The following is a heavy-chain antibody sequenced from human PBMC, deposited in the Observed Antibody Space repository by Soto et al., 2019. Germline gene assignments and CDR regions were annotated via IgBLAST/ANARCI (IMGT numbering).Heavy chain of an antibody. Sequence: ASVKVSCKASGYTFTSYYMHWVRQAPGQGLEWMGIINPSGGSTSYAQKFQGRVTMTRDTSTSTVYMELSSLRSEDTAVYYCAREGGDILTGYYKGWFDPWGQGTLVTVSS. CDR1: GYTFTSYY. D-gene: IGHD3-9*01. V-gene: IGHV1-46*01. CDR2: INPSGGST. J-gene: IGHJ5*02. CDR3: AREGGDILTGYYKGWFDP.